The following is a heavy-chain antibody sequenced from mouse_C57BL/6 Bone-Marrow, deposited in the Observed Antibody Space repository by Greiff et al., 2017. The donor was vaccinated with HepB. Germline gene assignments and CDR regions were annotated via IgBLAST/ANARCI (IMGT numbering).Heavy chain of an antibody. CDR1: GYTFTSYW. V-gene: IGHV1-69*01. D-gene: IGHD1-1*01. CDR2: IDPSDSYT. J-gene: IGHJ3*01. Sequence: QVQLQQSGAELVMPGASVKLSCKASGYTFTSYWMHWVKQRPGQGLEWIGEIDPSDSYTNYNQKFKGKSTLTVDKSSSTAYMQLSSLTSEDSAVYYWERAHYYCGRSPAWFAYWGQGTLVTVSA. CDR3: ERAHYYCGRSPAWFAY.